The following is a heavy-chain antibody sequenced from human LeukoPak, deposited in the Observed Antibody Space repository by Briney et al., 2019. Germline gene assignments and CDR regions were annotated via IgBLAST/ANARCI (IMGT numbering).Heavy chain of an antibody. J-gene: IGHJ4*02. D-gene: IGHD3-22*01. V-gene: IGHV3-15*01. CDR3: TTLLYYYDSSGYHDFDY. Sequence: TSGGSLRLSCAASGFTFSNAWMSWVRQAPGKGLEWVGRIKSKTDGGTTDYAAPVKGRFTISRDDSKNTLYLQMNSLKTEDTAVYYCTTLLYYYDSSGYHDFDYWGQGTLVTVSS. CDR1: GFTFSNAW. CDR2: IKSKTDGGTT.